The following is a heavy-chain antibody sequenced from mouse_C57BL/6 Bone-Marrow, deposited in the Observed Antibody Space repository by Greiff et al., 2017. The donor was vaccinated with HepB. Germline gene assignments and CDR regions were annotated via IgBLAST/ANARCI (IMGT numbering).Heavy chain of an antibody. CDR2: ISYDGSN. CDR1: GYSITSGYY. J-gene: IGHJ3*01. CDR3: ARKVDGDWWFAY. V-gene: IGHV3-6*01. Sequence: EVQLQESGPGLVKPSQSLSLTCSVTGYSITSGYYWNWIRQFPGNKLEWIGYISYDGSNNYNPSLKNRISITRDTSKNQFFLKLNSVTTEDTATYYCARKVDGDWWFAYWGQGTLVTVSA. D-gene: IGHD2-13*01.